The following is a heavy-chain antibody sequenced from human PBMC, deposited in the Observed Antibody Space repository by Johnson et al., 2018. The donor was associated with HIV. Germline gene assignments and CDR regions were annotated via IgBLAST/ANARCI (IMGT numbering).Heavy chain of an antibody. CDR1: GFTFHDYG. V-gene: IGHV3-9*01. CDR2: ISWNSGTI. Sequence: VQLVESGGGLVQPGRSLRLSCAASGFTFHDYGMHWVRQAPGKGLEWVSGISWNSGTIDYADSVKGRFTISRDNSKNTLFLQMNSLRPEDTAVYYCARDPYPIVGATYAFDIWGQGTMVTVSS. J-gene: IGHJ3*02. CDR3: ARDPYPIVGATYAFDI. D-gene: IGHD1-26*01.